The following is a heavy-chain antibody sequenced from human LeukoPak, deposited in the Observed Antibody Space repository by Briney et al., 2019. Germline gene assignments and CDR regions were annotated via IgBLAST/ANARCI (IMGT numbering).Heavy chain of an antibody. Sequence: SETLSLTCAVYGGSFSGYYWSWIRQPPGKGLEWIGEINHSGSTNYNPSLKSRVTISVDTSKNQFSLKLSSVTAADTAVYYCARGVELGYCIGGSCSNDYWGQGTLVTVSS. J-gene: IGHJ4*02. D-gene: IGHD2-15*01. V-gene: IGHV4-34*01. CDR1: GGSFSGYY. CDR2: INHSGST. CDR3: ARGVELGYCIGGSCSNDY.